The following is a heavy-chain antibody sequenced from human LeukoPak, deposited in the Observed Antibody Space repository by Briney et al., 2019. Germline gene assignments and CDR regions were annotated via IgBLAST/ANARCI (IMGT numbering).Heavy chain of an antibody. CDR3: ARDLGYCSGGSCYDWFDP. V-gene: IGHV4-59*01. D-gene: IGHD2-15*01. J-gene: IGHJ5*02. CDR1: GGSISSYY. Sequence: SGTLSLTCTVSGGSISSYYWSWIRQPPGKGLEWIGYIYYSGSTNYNPSLKSRVTISVDTSKNQFSLKLSSVTAADTAVYYCARDLGYCSGGSCYDWFDPWGQGTLVTVSS. CDR2: IYYSGST.